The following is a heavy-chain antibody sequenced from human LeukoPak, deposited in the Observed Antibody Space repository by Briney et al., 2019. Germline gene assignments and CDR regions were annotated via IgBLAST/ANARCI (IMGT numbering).Heavy chain of an antibody. CDR2: ISAYNGNT. V-gene: IGHV1-18*01. CDR1: GYTFTSYG. J-gene: IGHJ6*02. D-gene: IGHD2-21*01. CDR3: ARDGKLWSGTYYYYGMDV. Sequence: ASVKVSCKASGYTFTSYGISWVRQAPGQGLEWMGWISAYNGNTNYAQKLQGRVTTTTDTSTSTAYMELRSLRSDDTAVYYCARDGKLWSGTYYYYGMDVWGQGTTVTVSS.